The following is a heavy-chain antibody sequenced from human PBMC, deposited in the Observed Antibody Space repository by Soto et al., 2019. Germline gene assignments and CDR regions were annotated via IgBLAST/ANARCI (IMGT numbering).Heavy chain of an antibody. V-gene: IGHV3-7*03. Sequence: EVQLVESGGGLVQPGGSLRLSCAVSEFTFSSYWMGWVRQAPGKGPEWVANIKRDGSERYYVDSVKGRFTISRDSAKTSLYLHMNSLRAENTAVYYCTVNQHWGQGTLVTVSS. CDR3: TVNQH. CDR1: EFTFSSYW. CDR2: IKRDGSER. J-gene: IGHJ1*01.